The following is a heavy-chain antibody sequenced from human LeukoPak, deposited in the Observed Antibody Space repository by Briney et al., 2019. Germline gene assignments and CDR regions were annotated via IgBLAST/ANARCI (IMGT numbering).Heavy chain of an antibody. D-gene: IGHD6-19*01. V-gene: IGHV1-46*01. Sequence: ASVKDSCKASGYTFTNYFIHWVRQAPGQGLEWMGAIHPSGGTTTYTQKFQGRVTMTRDMSTSTVYMDLSSLSSEDTAFYYCARTPYTSASYRTFYFDYWGQGTLVTVSS. CDR1: GYTFTNYF. CDR2: IHPSGGTT. J-gene: IGHJ4*02. CDR3: ARTPYTSASYRTFYFDY.